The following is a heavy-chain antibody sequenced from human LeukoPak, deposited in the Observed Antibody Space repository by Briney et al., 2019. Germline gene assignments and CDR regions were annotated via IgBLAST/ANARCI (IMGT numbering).Heavy chain of an antibody. V-gene: IGHV1-46*01. CDR3: ARDLVIVCSSTSCYGYYYYGMDV. J-gene: IGHJ6*02. CDR2: INPSGGST. D-gene: IGHD2-2*01. Sequence: ASVKVSCKASGYTFTSYYMHWVRQAPGQGLEWMGIINPSGGSTSYAQKFQGRVTMTRDTSTSTVYMELSSLRSEDTAVYYCARDLVIVCSSTSCYGYYYYGMDVWGQGTTVTVSS. CDR1: GYTFTSYY.